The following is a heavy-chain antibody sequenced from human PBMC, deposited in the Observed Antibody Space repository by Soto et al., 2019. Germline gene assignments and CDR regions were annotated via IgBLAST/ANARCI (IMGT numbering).Heavy chain of an antibody. CDR3: ARVGRYGWDFDH. J-gene: IGHJ4*02. V-gene: IGHV3-7*01. CDR2: INEDGSQK. CDR1: EFSFRSYW. Sequence: QPGGSLRLSCAASEFSFRSYWMTWVRQAPGKGLEWVALINEDGSQKYYVGSVKGRFIISRDNAKESVYMQMDSLRAGDTAVYFCARVGRYGWDFDHWGQGTQVTVSS. D-gene: IGHD5-18*01.